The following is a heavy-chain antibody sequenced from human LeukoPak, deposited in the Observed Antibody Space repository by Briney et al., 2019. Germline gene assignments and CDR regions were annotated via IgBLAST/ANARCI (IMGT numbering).Heavy chain of an antibody. V-gene: IGHV3-30-3*01. Sequence: PGRSLRLSCAASGFTFSSYAMHWVRQAPGKGLEWVAVISYDGTNKYYADSVKGRFTISRDNSKNTLYLQMNSLRAEDTALYYCAKDMAYSSSFYYYGMDVWGQGTTVTVSS. CDR1: GFTFSSYA. D-gene: IGHD6-6*01. J-gene: IGHJ6*02. CDR3: AKDMAYSSSFYYYGMDV. CDR2: ISYDGTNK.